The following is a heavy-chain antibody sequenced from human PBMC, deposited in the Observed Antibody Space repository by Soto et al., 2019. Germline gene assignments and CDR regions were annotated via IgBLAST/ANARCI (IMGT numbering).Heavy chain of an antibody. CDR2: ISGSGDST. D-gene: IGHD3-3*01. Sequence: CCRAAEGTCRNYAMSWISKNPGKGLECVSAISGSGDSTYYADSVKGRFTISRDNSKNTLYLQMNCPRAEDTAIYFCANTLVGRGQGDGVCWGQGTLVPVSS. CDR1: EGTCRNYA. CDR3: ANTLVGRGQGDGVC. V-gene: IGHV3-23*01. J-gene: IGHJ4*02.